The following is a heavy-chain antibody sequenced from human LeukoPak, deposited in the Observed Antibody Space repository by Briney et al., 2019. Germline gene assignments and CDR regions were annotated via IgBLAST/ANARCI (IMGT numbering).Heavy chain of an antibody. CDR3: ARHDYGDSDWFDP. CDR1: GGSISSSSYY. Sequence: SETLSLTCTVSGGSISSSSYYWGWIRQPPGKGLEWIGSIYYSGSTYYNPSLKSRVTISVYTSKNQFSLKLSSVTAADTAVYYCARHDYGDSDWFDPWGQGTLVTVSS. V-gene: IGHV4-39*01. CDR2: IYYSGST. D-gene: IGHD4-17*01. J-gene: IGHJ5*02.